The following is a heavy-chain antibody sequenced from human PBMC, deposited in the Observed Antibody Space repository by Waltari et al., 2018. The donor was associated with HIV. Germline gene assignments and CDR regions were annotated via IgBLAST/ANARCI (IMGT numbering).Heavy chain of an antibody. CDR2: ISDSGGST. Sequence: EVQLLESGGDLVQPGGSLRLSCAASGFTFSSHLMSWVRQAPGKGLEWVSTISDSGGSTYYADSVKGRFTISRDNYKNTLYLQMNSLRAEDTAVYYCAKGDPVVLYFDYWGHGALVTVSS. D-gene: IGHD3-10*02. CDR1: GFTFSSHL. J-gene: IGHJ4*01. CDR3: AKGDPVVLYFDY. V-gene: IGHV3-23*01.